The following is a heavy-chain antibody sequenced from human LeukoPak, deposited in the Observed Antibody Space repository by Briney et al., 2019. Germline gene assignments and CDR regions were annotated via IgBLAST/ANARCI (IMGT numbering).Heavy chain of an antibody. D-gene: IGHD2-21*02. CDR1: GFTFSSYA. Sequence: GGSLRLSCGASGFTFSSYAVSWVRQAPGKGLEWVSSISDGGARTYYADSVKGRFTISRDNSKNTLYLQMNSLRAEDSAVYYCARSENCGSDCYQCFDYWGQGTLVTVSS. V-gene: IGHV3-23*01. CDR3: ARSENCGSDCYQCFDY. J-gene: IGHJ4*02. CDR2: ISDGGART.